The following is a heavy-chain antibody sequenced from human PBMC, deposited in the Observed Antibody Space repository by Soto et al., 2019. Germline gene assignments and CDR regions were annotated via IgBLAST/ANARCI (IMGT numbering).Heavy chain of an antibody. V-gene: IGHV4-4*02. Sequence: QVQLQESGPGLVRPSGTLSLTCAVSGGSISSSNWWSWVRQPPGKGLEWIGDIYHSGDTNYNPSLESRVTMSMDKAKNQFSLKLNSVTAADTAVYYCARAISSDSLFGYWGQGALVTVSS. D-gene: IGHD3-22*01. CDR3: ARAISSDSLFGY. CDR1: GGSISSSNW. CDR2: IYHSGDT. J-gene: IGHJ4*02.